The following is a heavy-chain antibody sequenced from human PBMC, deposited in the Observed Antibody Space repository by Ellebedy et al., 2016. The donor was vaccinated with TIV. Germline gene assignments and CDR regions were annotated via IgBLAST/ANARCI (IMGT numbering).Heavy chain of an antibody. Sequence: GESLKISCAASGFTFSNSAMSWVRQAPGKGLEWVSTITGSGDATFYAASVTGRFSISRDNSNNTMYLPMSRLRAGDTAAYYCAKTRDYHDFVVSPTARYWYFDVWGRGALVTVSS. CDR1: GFTFSNSA. V-gene: IGHV3-23*01. J-gene: IGHJ2*01. D-gene: IGHD3-22*01. CDR2: ITGSGDAT. CDR3: AKTRDYHDFVVSPTARYWYFDV.